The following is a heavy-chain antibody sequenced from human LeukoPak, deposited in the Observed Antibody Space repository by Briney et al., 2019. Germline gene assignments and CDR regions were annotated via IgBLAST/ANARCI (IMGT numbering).Heavy chain of an antibody. V-gene: IGHV3-30*18. CDR2: ISYDGSNK. Sequence: PGGSLRLSCAASGFTFSSYGMHWVRQAPGKGLEWVAVISYDGSNKYYADSVKGRFTISRDNSKNTLYLQMNSLRAEDTAVYYCAKDLRTGRNDYWGQGTLVTVSS. D-gene: IGHD1-1*01. J-gene: IGHJ4*02. CDR1: GFTFSSYG. CDR3: AKDLRTGRNDY.